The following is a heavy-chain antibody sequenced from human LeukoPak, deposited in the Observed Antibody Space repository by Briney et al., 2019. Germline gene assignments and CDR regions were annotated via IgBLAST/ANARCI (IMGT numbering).Heavy chain of an antibody. Sequence: SETLSLTCAVYGRSFSGYYWSWIRQPPGKGLEWIGEINHSGSTNYNPSLKSRVTISVDTSKNQFSLKLSSVTAADTAVYYCARGGNYYYYYMDVWGKGTTVTVSS. V-gene: IGHV4-34*01. CDR3: ARGGNYYYYYMDV. CDR2: INHSGST. CDR1: GRSFSGYY. J-gene: IGHJ6*03.